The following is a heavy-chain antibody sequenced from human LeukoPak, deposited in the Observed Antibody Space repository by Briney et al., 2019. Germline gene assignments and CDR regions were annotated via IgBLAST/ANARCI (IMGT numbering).Heavy chain of an antibody. V-gene: IGHV1-18*01. Sequence: ASVKVSCKASGYTFTSYGISWVRQAPGQGLEWMGWISAYNGNTNYAQKLQGRVTMTTDTSTSTAYMELRSLRSDDTAVYYCARDSGYCSGGSCYSNWYFDLWGRGTLVTVSS. CDR1: GYTFTSYG. D-gene: IGHD2-15*01. J-gene: IGHJ2*01. CDR3: ARDSGYCSGGSCYSNWYFDL. CDR2: ISAYNGNT.